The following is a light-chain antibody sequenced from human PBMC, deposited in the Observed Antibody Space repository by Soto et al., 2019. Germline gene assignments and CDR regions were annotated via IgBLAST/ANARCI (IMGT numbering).Light chain of an antibody. J-gene: IGKJ2*01. CDR1: QGVSSN. CDR2: SPS. Sequence: ETVMTQSPATLSVSPGERATLSCRASQGVSSNLAWYQQKPGQAPRLLIYSPSTRATGIPARFSGSGSGTEFTLTISSLQSKDFAVYYCQQYNNWPPITFVQGTKLEIK. CDR3: QQYNNWPPIT. V-gene: IGKV3-15*01.